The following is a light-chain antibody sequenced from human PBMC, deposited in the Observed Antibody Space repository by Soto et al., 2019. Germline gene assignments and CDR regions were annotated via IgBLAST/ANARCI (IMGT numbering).Light chain of an antibody. J-gene: IGKJ1*01. CDR3: QQYNNWPPRT. CDR1: QSVSSN. Sequence: EIVMTQSPATLAVSPGERATLSCRASQSVSSNLAWYQQKPGQAPRLLIYGTSTRATGIPARFSGSGSGTEFTLTISSLPSEDFAVYYWQQYNNWPPRTVGQGTKVEIK. V-gene: IGKV3-15*01. CDR2: GTS.